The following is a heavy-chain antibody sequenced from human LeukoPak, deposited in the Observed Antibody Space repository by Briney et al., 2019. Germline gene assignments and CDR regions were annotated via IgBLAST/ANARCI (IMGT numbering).Heavy chain of an antibody. Sequence: SETLSLTCTVSGGSISSSSYYWGWIRQPPGKGLEWIGEIYHSGSTNYNPSLKSRVTISVDKSKNQFSLKLSSVTAADTAVYYCARVQLWFGFDYWGQGTLVTVSS. CDR3: ARVQLWFGFDY. D-gene: IGHD5-18*01. CDR1: GGSISSSSYY. J-gene: IGHJ4*02. CDR2: IYHSGST. V-gene: IGHV4-39*07.